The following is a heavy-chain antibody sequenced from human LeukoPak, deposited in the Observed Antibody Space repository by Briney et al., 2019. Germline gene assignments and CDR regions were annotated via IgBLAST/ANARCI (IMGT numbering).Heavy chain of an antibody. CDR1: GFPFSSYE. D-gene: IGHD4-17*01. J-gene: IGHJ3*02. Sequence: GGSLRLSCAASGFPFSSYEMNWVRQAPGKGLEWGSYISSSGSTIYYADSVKGRFTISRDNAKNTLYLQMNSLKAEDTAVYYCARDKKYGDYSLGAFDIWGQGTMVTVSS. V-gene: IGHV3-48*03. CDR2: ISSSGSTI. CDR3: ARDKKYGDYSLGAFDI.